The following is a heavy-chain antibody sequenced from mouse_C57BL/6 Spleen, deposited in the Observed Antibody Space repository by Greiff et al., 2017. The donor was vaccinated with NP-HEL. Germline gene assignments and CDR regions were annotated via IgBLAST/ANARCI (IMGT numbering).Heavy chain of an antibody. V-gene: IGHV1-19*01. J-gene: IGHJ3*01. CDR1: GYTFTDYY. CDR2: INPYNGGT. Sequence: VQLQQSGPVLVKPGASVKMSCKASGYTFTDYYMNWVKQSHGKSLEWIGVINPYNGGTSYNQKFKGKATLTVDKSSSTAYMELNSLTSEDSAVYSCAPTVVATPFAYWGQGTLVTVSA. D-gene: IGHD1-1*01. CDR3: APTVVATPFAY.